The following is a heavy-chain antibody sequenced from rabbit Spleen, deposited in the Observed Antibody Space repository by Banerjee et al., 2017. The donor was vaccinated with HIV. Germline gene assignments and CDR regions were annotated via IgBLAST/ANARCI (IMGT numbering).Heavy chain of an antibody. CDR3: ARYGGGGCDATPLNL. CDR1: GFSLNDNYV. Sequence: QQQLVESGGGLVKPEGSLTLTCKASGFSLNDNYVICWVRQAPGKGLEWIACIYVGSSGSSYCATWSESWSTSSKTTSTTVTLQVTMLTAAETAAYLGARYGGGGCDATPLNLWGPGTLVTVS. V-gene: IGHV1S45*01. J-gene: IGHJ4*01. D-gene: IGHD2-1*01. CDR2: IYVGSSGSS.